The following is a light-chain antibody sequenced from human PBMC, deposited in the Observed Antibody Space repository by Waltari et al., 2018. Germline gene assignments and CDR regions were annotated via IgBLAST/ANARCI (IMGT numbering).Light chain of an antibody. CDR2: DVS. J-gene: IGLJ3*02. CDR3: SSYTSNNIWV. CDR1: SSDVGGYNY. V-gene: IGLV2-14*01. Sequence: QSALTQPASVSGSPGQSITISCTVTSSDVGGYNYVSWYQQHPGKAPKFMIYDVSQRPSGVSNRFSGSKSGNTASLTISGLQAEDEADYYCSSYTSNNIWVFGGGTKLTVL.